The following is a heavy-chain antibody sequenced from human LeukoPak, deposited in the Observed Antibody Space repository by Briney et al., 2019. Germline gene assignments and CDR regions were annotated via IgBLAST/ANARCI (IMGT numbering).Heavy chain of an antibody. CDR3: ASRTSIGWWEPGDAFDI. J-gene: IGHJ3*02. V-gene: IGHV4-59*12. D-gene: IGHD2-15*01. Sequence: PSETLSLTCTVSGGSISSYYWSWIRQPPGKGLEWIGYIYYSGSTNYNPSLKSRVTISVDTSKNQFSLKLSSVTAADTAVYYCASRTSIGWWEPGDAFDIWGQGTMVTVSS. CDR2: IYYSGST. CDR1: GGSISSYY.